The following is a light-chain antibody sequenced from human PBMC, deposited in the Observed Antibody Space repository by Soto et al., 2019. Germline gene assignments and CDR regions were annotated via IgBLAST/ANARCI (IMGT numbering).Light chain of an antibody. CDR3: QQRSNWPPYT. CDR2: AAS. Sequence: DIQLTQSPSSLYASAGDRVTLTCRASQSISRFLNWYQQKPGQAPKLLIFAASTLQSGVPGRFSGSGSGTDFTLTISSLEPEDFAVYYCQQRSNWPPYTFGQGTKLEIK. J-gene: IGKJ2*01. V-gene: IGKV1-39*01. CDR1: QSISRF.